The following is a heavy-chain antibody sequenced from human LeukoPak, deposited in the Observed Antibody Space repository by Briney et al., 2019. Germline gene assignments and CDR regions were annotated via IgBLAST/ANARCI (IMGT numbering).Heavy chain of an antibody. CDR1: GYTFTGYY. D-gene: IGHD2-2*01. V-gene: IGHV1-2*02. J-gene: IGHJ6*02. CDR2: INPNSGGT. CDR3: AREDIVVVPAASFGMDV. Sequence: ASVKVSCKASGYTFTGYYMHWVRQAPGQGLEWMGWINPNSGGTNYAQKFQGRVTMTRDTSISTAYMELSRLRPDDTAVYYCAREDIVVVPAASFGMDVWGQGTTVTVSS.